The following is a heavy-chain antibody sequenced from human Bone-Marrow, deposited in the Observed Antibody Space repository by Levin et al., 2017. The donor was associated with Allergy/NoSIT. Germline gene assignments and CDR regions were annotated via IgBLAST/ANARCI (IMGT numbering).Heavy chain of an antibody. CDR3: AKTSSITYQTYYDIWRPHFDP. V-gene: IGHV3-23*01. CDR2: ISGSGGST. J-gene: IGHJ5*02. CDR1: GFTFSSYA. Sequence: PGGSLRLSCAASGFTFSSYAMSWVRQAPGKGLEWVSAISGSGGSTYYADSVKGRFTISRDNSKNTLYLQMNSLRAEDTAVYYCAKTSSITYQTYYDIWRPHFDPWGQGTLVTVSS. D-gene: IGHD3-3*01.